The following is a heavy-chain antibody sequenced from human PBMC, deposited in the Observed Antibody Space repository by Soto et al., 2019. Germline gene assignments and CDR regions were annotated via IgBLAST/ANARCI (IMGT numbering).Heavy chain of an antibody. CDR3: AKGFWSEQQLVLLGLWFDT. Sequence: CLELGCAACGVTVSSYAMGGVRHTPGKGREWVSAISGSGGSTYYADSVKGRFTISGYNSKNTLYLQMNSLRAEDTAVYYCAKGFWSEQQLVLLGLWFDTWGQLPLLTVS. J-gene: IGHJ5*02. CDR2: ISGSGGST. D-gene: IGHD6-13*01. CDR1: GVTVSSYA. V-gene: IGHV3-23*01.